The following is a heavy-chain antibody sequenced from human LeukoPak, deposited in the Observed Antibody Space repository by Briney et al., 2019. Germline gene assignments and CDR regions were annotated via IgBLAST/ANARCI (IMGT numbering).Heavy chain of an antibody. CDR2: IYYSGST. Sequence: SETLSLTCTVSGGSISSSTSGWGWYWGWIRQPPGKGLEWIGSIYYSGSTNYNPSLKSRVTISVDTSKNQFSLKLNSVTAADTAVYYCARDQSITFGGAGDAFDIWGQGTMVTVSS. V-gene: IGHV4-39*07. J-gene: IGHJ3*02. CDR3: ARDQSITFGGAGDAFDI. CDR1: GGSISSSTSGWGWY. D-gene: IGHD3-16*01.